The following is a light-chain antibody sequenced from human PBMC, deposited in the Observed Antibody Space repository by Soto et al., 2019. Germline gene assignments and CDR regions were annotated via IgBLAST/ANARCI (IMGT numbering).Light chain of an antibody. CDR3: TSYAGRNNFGV. Sequence: QSALTQPPSASGSPGQSVTISCPGTSSDVGGYNYVSWYQQHPGKAPKLMIYEVSKRPSGVPDRFSGSKSRNTASLTVSGLQAEDEADYYCTSYAGRNNFGVFGGGTKLTVL. J-gene: IGLJ2*01. CDR2: EVS. V-gene: IGLV2-8*01. CDR1: SSDVGGYNY.